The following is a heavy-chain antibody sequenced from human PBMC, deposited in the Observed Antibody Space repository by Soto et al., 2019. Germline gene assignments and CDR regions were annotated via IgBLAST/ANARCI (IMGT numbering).Heavy chain of an antibody. CDR2: ITASGATP. CDR3: AKARCSTTDCYVPEY. Sequence: GGSLRLSCAASGFSFRTYTMSWVRQAPGKGLEWLSVITASGATPSYAASVQGRFVISRDNAMNTLYLHMNSLRAEDTAIYYCAKARCSTTDCYVPEYWGRGTLVTVSS. D-gene: IGHD2-2*01. CDR1: GFSFRTYT. V-gene: IGHV3-23*01. J-gene: IGHJ4*02.